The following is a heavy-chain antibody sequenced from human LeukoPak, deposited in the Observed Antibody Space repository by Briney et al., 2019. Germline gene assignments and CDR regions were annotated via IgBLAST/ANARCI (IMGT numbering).Heavy chain of an antibody. CDR1: VDSVSSNSAA. Sequence: SQTLSLTCAISVDSVSSNSAAWNWIRQSPSRGLEWLGRTYYRSKWYNDYAVSVKSRITINPDTSKNQFSLQLNSVTPEDTAVYYCARGTRYSSGWTFDYWGQGTLVTVSS. D-gene: IGHD6-19*01. CDR3: ARGTRYSSGWTFDY. CDR2: TYYRSKWYN. V-gene: IGHV6-1*01. J-gene: IGHJ4*02.